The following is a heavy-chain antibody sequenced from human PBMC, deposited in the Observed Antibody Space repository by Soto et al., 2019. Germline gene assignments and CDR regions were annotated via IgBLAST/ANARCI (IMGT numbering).Heavy chain of an antibody. CDR3: ARDDYPYYDDSSGYHFDY. J-gene: IGHJ4*02. CDR1: GFTFSTYN. D-gene: IGHD3-22*01. V-gene: IGHV3-48*01. Sequence: GGSLSLSCAASGFTFSTYNMNWVRQAPGKGLEWVSYISDSSSTIHYADSVKGRFTISRDNAKNSLYLQMNSLRAEDTAVYYCARDDYPYYDDSSGYHFDYWGQGALVTVSS. CDR2: ISDSSSTI.